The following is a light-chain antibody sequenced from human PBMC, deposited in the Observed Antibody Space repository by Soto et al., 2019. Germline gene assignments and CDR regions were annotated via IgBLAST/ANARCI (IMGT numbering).Light chain of an antibody. V-gene: IGKV1-39*01. CDR2: AAS. CDR1: QDIRTS. J-gene: IGKJ4*01. Sequence: DIQLSQSPSSLSSSVGERATITCQASQDIRTSLAWYQQKPGKAPSLLIYAASTLETGVPARFSGSGSGTDFTLTISSLQLEDFATYYCQQNCSTPLAFGGGTKVDIK. CDR3: QQNCSTPLA.